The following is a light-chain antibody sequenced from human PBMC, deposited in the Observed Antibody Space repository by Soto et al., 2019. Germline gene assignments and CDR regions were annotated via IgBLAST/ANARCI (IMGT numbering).Light chain of an antibody. CDR1: QGIRNY. CDR3: QQSYSNPIT. Sequence: DIHMSQSPSAMSASVGYRFTITGRASQGIRNYLAWFQQKPVKVPKPLIYAASSLPSGVPSRFSGSGSGTDFPLPISSLQPEDFETFYCQQSYSNPITFGQGTRLEIK. J-gene: IGKJ5*01. CDR2: AAS. V-gene: IGKV1-17*03.